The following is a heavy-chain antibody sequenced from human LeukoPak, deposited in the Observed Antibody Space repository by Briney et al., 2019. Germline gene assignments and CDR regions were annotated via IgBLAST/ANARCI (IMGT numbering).Heavy chain of an antibody. CDR1: GYILSSYN. D-gene: IGHD2-21*02. V-gene: IGHV1-46*01. J-gene: IGHJ4*02. CDR3: ARTYCAEDCSIRYFDY. CDR2: INPSGGDT. Sequence: ASVKVSCKASGYILSSYNMHWVRQAPGQGLEWLGIINPSGGDTKYAQKFQGRVTLTRDKSTSTVYMVLSSLTSEDTAVYYCARTYCAEDCSIRYFDYWGQGTLVTVSS.